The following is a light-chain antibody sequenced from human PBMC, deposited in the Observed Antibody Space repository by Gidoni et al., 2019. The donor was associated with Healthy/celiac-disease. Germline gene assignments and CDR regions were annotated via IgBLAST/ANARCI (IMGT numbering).Light chain of an antibody. CDR2: GAS. CDR3: QQYNNWPRT. V-gene: IGKV3-15*01. J-gene: IGKJ2*01. CDR1: QSVSSN. Sequence: EIVMTQSPAPLSVSPGERATLPCRASQSVSSNLAWYQQKPGQAPRPLIYGASTRATGIPARCSGSGSGTEFTLTISSLQSEDFAVYYCQQYNNWPRTFGQGTKLEIK.